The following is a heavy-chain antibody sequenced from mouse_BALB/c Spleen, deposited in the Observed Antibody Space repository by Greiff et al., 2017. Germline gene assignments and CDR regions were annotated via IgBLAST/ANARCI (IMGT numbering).Heavy chain of an antibody. J-gene: IGHJ2*01. V-gene: IGHV1-9*01. CDR1: GYTFSSYW. CDR2: ILPGSGST. Sequence: QVQLQQSGAELMKPGASVKISCKANGYTFSSYWIEWVKQRPGHGLEWIGEILPGSGSTNYNEKFKGKATFTADTSSNTAYMQLSSLTSEDSAVYYCARCRWLRREGYYFDYWGQGTTLTVSS. D-gene: IGHD2-2*01. CDR3: ARCRWLRREGYYFDY.